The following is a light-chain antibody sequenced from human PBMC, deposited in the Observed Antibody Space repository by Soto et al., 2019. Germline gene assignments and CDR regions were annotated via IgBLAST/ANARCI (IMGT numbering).Light chain of an antibody. CDR1: QSVRSNY. Sequence: EIVLTQSPGTLSLSPGERATLSCRASQSVRSNYLAWYQQKPGQGPRLLIYGASSRATGIPDRFSGTGSGTDCTLTISRLEPEDVAVYYCQQYGGSPYTFGQGTKLEIK. CDR3: QQYGGSPYT. CDR2: GAS. J-gene: IGKJ2*01. V-gene: IGKV3-20*01.